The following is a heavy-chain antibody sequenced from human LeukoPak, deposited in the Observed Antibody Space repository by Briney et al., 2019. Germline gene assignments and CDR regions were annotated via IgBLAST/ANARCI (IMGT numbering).Heavy chain of an antibody. CDR1: GFTFSGYS. V-gene: IGHV3-21*01. Sequence: GGSLRLSCAASGFTFSGYSMNWVRQAPGKGLEWVSSISSSSSYIYYADSVKGRFTISRDNAKNSLYLQMNSLRAEDTAVYYCARAPYKGSGSYYPYYFDYWGQGTLVTVSS. D-gene: IGHD3-10*01. J-gene: IGHJ4*02. CDR2: ISSSSSYI. CDR3: ARAPYKGSGSYYPYYFDY.